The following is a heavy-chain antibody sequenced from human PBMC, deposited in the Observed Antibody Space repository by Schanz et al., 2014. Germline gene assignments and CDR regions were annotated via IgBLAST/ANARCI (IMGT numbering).Heavy chain of an antibody. J-gene: IGHJ6*03. Sequence: QVQLVESGGGVVQPGRSLRLSCAASGFTFSSYGMHWVRQAPGKGLEWVAAMSYDGSIKYYGDSVKGRFTISRDNSKNTLYLQMNSLRAEDAAVYYCARDGDRFYHNYDMDVWGKGTTVTVSS. V-gene: IGHV3-33*01. CDR2: MSYDGSIK. CDR1: GFTFSSYG. D-gene: IGHD4-17*01. CDR3: ARDGDRFYHNYDMDV.